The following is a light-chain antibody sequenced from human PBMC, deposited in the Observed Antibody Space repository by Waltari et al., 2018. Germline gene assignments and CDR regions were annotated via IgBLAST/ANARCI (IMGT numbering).Light chain of an antibody. Sequence: QSALTQPASVSGSPGQSITISCTGTSSDVGNYNLVSWYQQHPGKAPKLMIYDVSKRPSGVSYRFSGSKSGNTASLTISGLQAEDEADYYCCSYAGSSTWVFGG. J-gene: IGLJ3*02. CDR1: SSDVGNYNL. CDR3: CSYAGSSTWV. CDR2: DVS. V-gene: IGLV2-23*02.